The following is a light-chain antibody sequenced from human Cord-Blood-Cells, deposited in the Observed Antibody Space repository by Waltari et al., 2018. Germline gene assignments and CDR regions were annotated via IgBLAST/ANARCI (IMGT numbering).Light chain of an antibody. Sequence: QSALTQPRSVSGSPGQSVTISCTGTSSDVGGYNYVSWCRQHPGKAPKLMISDVSKRRNGLPVLFSCAKPRNTASPAISGRQAEDEDDYYCCSYAGSYTLYVFGTGTKVTVL. CDR3: CSYAGSYTLYV. CDR1: SSDVGGYNY. V-gene: IGLV2-11*01. J-gene: IGLJ1*01. CDR2: DVS.